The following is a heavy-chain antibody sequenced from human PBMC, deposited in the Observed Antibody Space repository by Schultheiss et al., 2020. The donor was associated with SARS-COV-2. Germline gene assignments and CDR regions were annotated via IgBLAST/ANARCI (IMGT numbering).Heavy chain of an antibody. CDR1: GFTFTSSA. J-gene: IGHJ4*02. D-gene: IGHD2/OR15-2a*01. CDR2: IVVGSGNT. CDR3: ARGGNSPGN. V-gene: IGHV1-58*02. Sequence: KISCKASGFTFTSSAMQWVRQARGQRLEWIGWIVVGSGNTNYAQKFQERVTITRDMSISTAYMELSSLRSEDTAVYYCARGGNSPGNWGQGTLVTVSS.